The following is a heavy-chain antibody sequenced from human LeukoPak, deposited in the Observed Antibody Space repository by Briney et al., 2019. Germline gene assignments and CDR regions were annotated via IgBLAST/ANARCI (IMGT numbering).Heavy chain of an antibody. J-gene: IGHJ4*02. CDR2: ISAYNGNT. D-gene: IGHD3-22*01. CDR3: ARAQAYYYDSSGSARFDY. Sequence: ASVKVSCKASGGTFSSYAISWVRQAPGQGLEWMGWISAYNGNTNYAQKLQGRVTMTTDTSTSTAYMELRSLRSDDTAVYYCARAQAYYYDSSGSARFDYWGQGTLVTVSS. CDR1: GGTFSSYA. V-gene: IGHV1-18*01.